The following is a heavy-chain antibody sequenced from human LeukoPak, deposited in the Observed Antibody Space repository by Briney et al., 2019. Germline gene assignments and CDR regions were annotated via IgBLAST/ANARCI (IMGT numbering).Heavy chain of an antibody. V-gene: IGHV3-7*01. CDR1: GFTISGDW. Sequence: GGSLRLSCAVSGFTISGDWMSWVRQAPGKGLEWVANINQDGSEKNYVDSVKGRFTISRDNSKNSLYLQVNSLRAEDTAVYYCARYEPFDYWGQGTLVTVSS. J-gene: IGHJ4*02. CDR3: ARYEPFDY. D-gene: IGHD1-14*01. CDR2: INQDGSEK.